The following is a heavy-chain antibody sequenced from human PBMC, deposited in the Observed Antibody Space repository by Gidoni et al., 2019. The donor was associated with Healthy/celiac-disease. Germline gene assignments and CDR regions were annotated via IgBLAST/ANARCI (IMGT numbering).Heavy chain of an antibody. CDR2: ISGSGGST. CDR3: AKEEVSQWLVPEFDY. Sequence: EVQLLESGGGLVQPGGDLRRSCAASGFTFSSYAMSWVRQAPGKGLDWVSAISGSGGSTYYADSVKRRFTISRDNSKNTLYLQMNSLRAEDTAVYYCAKEEVSQWLVPEFDYWGQGTLVTVSS. V-gene: IGHV3-23*01. D-gene: IGHD6-19*01. CDR1: GFTFSSYA. J-gene: IGHJ4*02.